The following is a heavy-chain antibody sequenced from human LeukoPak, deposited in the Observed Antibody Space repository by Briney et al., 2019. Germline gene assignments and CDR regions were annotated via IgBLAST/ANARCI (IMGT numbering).Heavy chain of an antibody. D-gene: IGHD3-10*01. J-gene: IGHJ5*02. CDR1: GGSISSSSYY. CDR3: ARVPGHTYGSGSYFVSYWFDP. Sequence: SETLSLTCTVSGGSISSSSYYWGWIRQPPGKGLEWIGSIYYSGSTYYNPSLKSRVTISVDTSKNQFSLKLSSVTAADTAVYYCARVPGHTYGSGSYFVSYWFDPWGQGTLVTVSS. CDR2: IYYSGST. V-gene: IGHV4-39*07.